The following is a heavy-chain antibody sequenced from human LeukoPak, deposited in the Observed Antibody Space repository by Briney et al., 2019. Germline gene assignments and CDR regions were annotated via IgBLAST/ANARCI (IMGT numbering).Heavy chain of an antibody. D-gene: IGHD6-19*01. J-gene: IGHJ5*02. CDR1: GFTFSVYY. V-gene: IGHV3-74*03. Sequence: GGSLRLSCAASGFTFSVYYMFWVRQAPGKGLVWVSNISPDATNSKYADFVEGRFTISRENAKNSLYLQMNNLRAEDTAVYYCARGYSSGWYPWGQGTLVTVSS. CDR2: ISPDATNS. CDR3: ARGYSSGWYP.